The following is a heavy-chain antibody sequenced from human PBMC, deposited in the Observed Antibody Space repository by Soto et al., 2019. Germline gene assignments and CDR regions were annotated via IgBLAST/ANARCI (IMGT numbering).Heavy chain of an antibody. V-gene: IGHV3-23*01. Sequence: PGGSLRLSCAASGFTFSSYAMSWVRQAPGKGLEWVSAISGSGGSTYYADSVKGRFTISRDNSKNTLYLQMNSLRAEDTAVYYCAKPPNDLWSGSPEYYFDYWGQGTLVTVSS. J-gene: IGHJ4*02. CDR2: ISGSGGST. D-gene: IGHD3-3*01. CDR1: GFTFSSYA. CDR3: AKPPNDLWSGSPEYYFDY.